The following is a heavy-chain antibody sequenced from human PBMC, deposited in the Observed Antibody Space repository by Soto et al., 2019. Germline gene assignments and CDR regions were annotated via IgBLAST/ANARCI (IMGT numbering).Heavy chain of an antibody. D-gene: IGHD3-10*01. CDR1: GGSISSGGYS. J-gene: IGHJ4*02. Sequence: PSETLSLTCAVSGGSISSGGYSWSWIRQPPGKGLEWIGYMYHSGSTYYNPSLKSRVTISLDTSKNQFSLNLRSVTAADTAVYYCASMGYHYGSGSYPLDYWGQGTLVTVSS. V-gene: IGHV4-30-2*01. CDR3: ASMGYHYGSGSYPLDY. CDR2: MYHSGST.